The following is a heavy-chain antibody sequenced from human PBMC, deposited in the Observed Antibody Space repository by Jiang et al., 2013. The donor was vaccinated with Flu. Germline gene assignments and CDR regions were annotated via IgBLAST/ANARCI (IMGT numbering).Heavy chain of an antibody. V-gene: IGHV1-46*01. CDR3: ARVLIVWGYGMDV. J-gene: IGHJ6*02. CDR1: GYTFTSYY. Sequence: EVKKPGASVKVSCKASGYTFTSYYMHWVRQAPGQGLEWMGIINPSGGSTSYAQKFQGRVTMTRDTSTSTVCMELSSLRSEDTAVYYCARVLIVWGYGMDVWGQGTTVTVSS. D-gene: IGHD3-22*01. CDR2: INPSGGST.